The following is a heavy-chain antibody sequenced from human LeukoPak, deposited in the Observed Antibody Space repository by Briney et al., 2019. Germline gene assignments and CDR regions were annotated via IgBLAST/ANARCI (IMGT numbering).Heavy chain of an antibody. D-gene: IGHD6-19*01. V-gene: IGHV3-30-3*02. Sequence: GGSLRLSCAASGFTFSSYAMHWVRQAPGKGLEWVAVISYDGSNKYYADSVKGRFTTSRDNSKNTLYLRMNSLRAEDTAVYYCAKNPSSGQFDYWGQGTLVTVSS. CDR2: ISYDGSNK. J-gene: IGHJ4*02. CDR3: AKNPSSGQFDY. CDR1: GFTFSSYA.